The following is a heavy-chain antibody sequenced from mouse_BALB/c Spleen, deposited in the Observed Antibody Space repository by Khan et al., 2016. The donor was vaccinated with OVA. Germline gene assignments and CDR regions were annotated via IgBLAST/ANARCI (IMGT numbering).Heavy chain of an antibody. CDR3: ARAFYNGAWFAY. CDR2: IRAGGST. V-gene: IGHV2-9*02. Sequence: QVQLKESGPGLVAPSQTLSITCTVSEFSLSNYGVHWVRQPPGRGLEWLGVIRAGGSTNHNSALMSRLSISKDDSKSQVFLKMNSLQTDDTAMYYCARAFYNGAWFAYWGQGTLVTVSA. CDR1: EFSLSNYG. D-gene: IGHD1-3*01. J-gene: IGHJ3*01.